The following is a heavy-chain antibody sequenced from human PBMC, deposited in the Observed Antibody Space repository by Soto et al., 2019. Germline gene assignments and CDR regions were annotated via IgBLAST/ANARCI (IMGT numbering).Heavy chain of an antibody. V-gene: IGHV1-46*01. Sequence: QAHLVQSGAEVKKPGASVTVSCHASGYLFSTYSVHWVRHAHGQALQWMVVIDPSDGSTSYAQEFQARVTLTSDTSARTVFLGLTSLTFDDTSIYYCTKGLVTRPLPNHFYSGMDECGHGTTVTVFS. J-gene: IGHJ6*02. CDR2: IDPSDGST. CDR3: TKGLVTRPLPNHFYSGMDE. CDR1: GYLFSTYS.